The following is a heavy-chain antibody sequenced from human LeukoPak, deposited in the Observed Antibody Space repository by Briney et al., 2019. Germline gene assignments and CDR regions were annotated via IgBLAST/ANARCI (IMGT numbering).Heavy chain of an antibody. D-gene: IGHD2-2*01. CDR3: AAPIVPAAHGEMVYYYGMHV. CDR1: GGTFSSYA. CDR2: IIPIFGTA. Sequence: ASVKVSCKASGGTFSSYAISWVRQAPGQGLEWMGGIIPIFGTANYAQKFQGRVTITADESTSTAYMELSSLRSEDTAVYYCAAPIVPAAHGEMVYYYGMHVWGQGTTVTVSS. J-gene: IGHJ6*02. V-gene: IGHV1-69*13.